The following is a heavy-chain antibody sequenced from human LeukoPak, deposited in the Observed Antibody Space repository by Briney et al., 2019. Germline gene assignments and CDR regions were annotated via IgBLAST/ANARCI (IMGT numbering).Heavy chain of an antibody. Sequence: PSETLSLTCTVSGGSISSYYWSWIRQPPGKGLEWIGYIYYSGSTNHNPSLKSRVTISVDTSKNQFSLKLSSVTAADTAVYYCARHQGYYGSGSPRLFDYWGQGTLVTVSS. CDR1: GGSISSYY. J-gene: IGHJ4*02. D-gene: IGHD3-10*01. V-gene: IGHV4-59*08. CDR3: ARHQGYYGSGSPRLFDY. CDR2: IYYSGST.